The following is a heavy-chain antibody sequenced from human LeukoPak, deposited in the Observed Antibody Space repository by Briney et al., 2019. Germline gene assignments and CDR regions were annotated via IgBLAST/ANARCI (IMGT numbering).Heavy chain of an antibody. D-gene: IGHD6-13*01. J-gene: IGHJ5*02. Sequence: SETLSLTCTVSGGSISSYYWIWIRQPPGKGLEWIGYIYYSGSTNYNPSLKSRVTISVDTSKNQFSLKLSSVTAADTAVYYCARQGISHTYWFDPWGQGTLVTVSS. CDR2: IYYSGST. CDR1: GGSISSYY. V-gene: IGHV4-59*08. CDR3: ARQGISHTYWFDP.